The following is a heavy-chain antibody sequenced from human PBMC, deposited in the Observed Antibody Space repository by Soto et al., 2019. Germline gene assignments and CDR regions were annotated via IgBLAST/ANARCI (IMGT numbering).Heavy chain of an antibody. CDR3: XXGXXXEXXYXFXY. CDR2: ISAYNGNT. V-gene: IGHV1-18*01. CDR1: GYTFTSYG. Sequence: QVQLVQSGAEVKKPGASVKVSCKASGYTFTSYGISWVRQAPGQGLEWMGWISAYNGNTNYAQKLQGRVTMTTDTSTSTAYMELRSXXSXDXAXYYXXXGXXXEXXYXFXYWGQGTLVTVSS. J-gene: IGHJ4*02.